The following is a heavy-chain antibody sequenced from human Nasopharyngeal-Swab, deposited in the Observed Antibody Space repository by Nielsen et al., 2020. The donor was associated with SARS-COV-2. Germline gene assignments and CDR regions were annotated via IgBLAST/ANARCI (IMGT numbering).Heavy chain of an antibody. V-gene: IGHV3-30*18. CDR2: ISYDGSNK. J-gene: IGHJ4*02. CDR3: AKGNMAVAFDY. Sequence: VRQAPGKGLEWVAVISYDGSNKYYADSVKGRFTIFRDNSKNTLYLQMNSLRAEDTAVYYCAKGNMAVAFDYWGQGTLVTVSS. D-gene: IGHD6-19*01.